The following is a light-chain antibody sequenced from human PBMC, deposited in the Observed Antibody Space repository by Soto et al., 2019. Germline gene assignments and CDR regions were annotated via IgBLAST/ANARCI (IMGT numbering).Light chain of an antibody. V-gene: IGKV1-5*01. J-gene: IGKJ1*01. CDR1: QDISGW. CDR2: DAS. CDR3: QQYHAYPRT. Sequence: DRVTLTCRASQDISGWLAWYQQKPGKAPKLLIYDASSLQSGVPSRFSGSGSRTEFTLAISSLQPDDVATYYCQQYHAYPRTFGQGTKVDIK.